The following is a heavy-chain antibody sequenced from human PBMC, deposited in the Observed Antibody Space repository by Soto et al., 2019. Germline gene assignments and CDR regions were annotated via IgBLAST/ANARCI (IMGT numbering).Heavy chain of an antibody. CDR2: ISGIGGRT. J-gene: IGHJ6*02. Sequence: EVQLLESGVGLVQPGGSLRLSCAASGFTFSSDAMSWVCQAPGKGLEWVSAISGIGGRTYYADSVKGRFNISRENSKNKVYLQMNSIRAQDTAVYYCAKEERRTRVPLAGMEVWGQGTTVTVSS. CDR3: AKEERRTRVPLAGMEV. V-gene: IGHV3-23*01. D-gene: IGHD1-1*01. CDR1: GFTFSSDA.